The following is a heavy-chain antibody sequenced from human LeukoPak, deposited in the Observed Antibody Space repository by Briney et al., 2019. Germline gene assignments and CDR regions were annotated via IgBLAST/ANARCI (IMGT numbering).Heavy chain of an antibody. Sequence: ASAKVSCKASGYTFTGYYMHWVRQAPGQGLEWMGWINPNSGGTNYAQKFQGRVTMTRDTSISTAYMELSRLRSDDTAVYYCARGSPAVAAQKGDYWGQGTLVTVSS. CDR2: INPNSGGT. CDR3: ARGSPAVAAQKGDY. CDR1: GYTFTGYY. V-gene: IGHV1-2*02. J-gene: IGHJ4*02. D-gene: IGHD6-19*01.